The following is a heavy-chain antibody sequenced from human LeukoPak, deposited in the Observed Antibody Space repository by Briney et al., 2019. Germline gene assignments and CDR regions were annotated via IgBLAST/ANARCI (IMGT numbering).Heavy chain of an antibody. Sequence: PGGSLRLSCAASGFRVRSNYISWVRQAPGKGLEWVSMIFSDGSIFHADSVKGRFTMSRDNSRNTLNLQMNSLRVEDTAVYFWARDRRRLRGMNGDGGAFDIWGQGAMVTVSS. V-gene: IGHV3-53*01. D-gene: IGHD3-16*01. CDR3: ARDRRRLRGMNGDGGAFDI. CDR1: GFRVRSNY. J-gene: IGHJ3*02. CDR2: IFSDGSI.